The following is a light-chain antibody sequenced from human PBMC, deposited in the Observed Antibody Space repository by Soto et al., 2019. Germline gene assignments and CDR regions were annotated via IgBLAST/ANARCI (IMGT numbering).Light chain of an antibody. Sequence: QSVLTQPASVSGSPGQSITISCTGTSSDVVGYNYVSWYQQHPGKAPKLMIYDVGNRPSGVSNRFSGSKSGNTASLTISGLQAEDEADYYCSSYTSSSTLDVVFGGGTKVTVL. J-gene: IGLJ2*01. CDR2: DVG. CDR3: SSYTSSSTLDVV. V-gene: IGLV2-14*01. CDR1: SSDVVGYNY.